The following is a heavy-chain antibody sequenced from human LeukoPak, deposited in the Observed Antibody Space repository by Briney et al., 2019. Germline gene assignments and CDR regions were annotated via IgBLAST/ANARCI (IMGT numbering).Heavy chain of an antibody. J-gene: IGHJ4*02. D-gene: IGHD1-26*01. CDR1: GFTFSSYS. V-gene: IGHV3-23*01. Sequence: GGSLRLSCAASGFTFSSYSMNWVRQAPGKGLEWVSAISGSGGSTYYADSVKGRFTISRDNSKNTLYLQMNSLRAEDTAVYYCAKVKWELQGDYYFDYWGQGTLVTVSS. CDR2: ISGSGGST. CDR3: AKVKWELQGDYYFDY.